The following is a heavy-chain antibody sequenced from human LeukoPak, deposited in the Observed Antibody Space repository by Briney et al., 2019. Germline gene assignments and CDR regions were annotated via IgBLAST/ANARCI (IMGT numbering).Heavy chain of an antibody. CDR1: GFTFSSYS. Sequence: GGSLRLSCAASGFTFSSYSMNWVRQAPGKGLEWASSISSSSSYIYYADSVKGRFTISRDNAKNSLYLQMNSLRAEDTAVYYCARGLLWFGELSYWGQGTLVTVSS. CDR3: ARGLLWFGELSY. D-gene: IGHD3-10*01. V-gene: IGHV3-21*01. CDR2: ISSSSSYI. J-gene: IGHJ4*02.